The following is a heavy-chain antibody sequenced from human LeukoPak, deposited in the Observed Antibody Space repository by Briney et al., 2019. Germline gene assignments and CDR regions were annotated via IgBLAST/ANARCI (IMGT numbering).Heavy chain of an antibody. Sequence: GGSLRLSCAASGFTFSSYWMSWIRQAPGKGLEWVANIKQDGSEKYYVDSVKGRFTISRDNAKNSLYLQMNSLRAEDTAVYYCARIPPQRSILTGYYFDYWGQGTLVTVSS. CDR2: IKQDGSEK. J-gene: IGHJ4*02. D-gene: IGHD3-9*01. CDR1: GFTFSSYW. V-gene: IGHV3-7*01. CDR3: ARIPPQRSILTGYYFDY.